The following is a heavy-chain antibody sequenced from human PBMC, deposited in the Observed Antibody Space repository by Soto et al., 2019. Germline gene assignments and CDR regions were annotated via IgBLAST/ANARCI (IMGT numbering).Heavy chain of an antibody. CDR2: IKRKTDGGTT. CDR1: IVSNAC. Sequence: IVSNACMNWVRQAPGKGLEWVGRIKRKTDGGTTDYAAPVKGRFTISRDDSKHTLYLQMNSLKTEDTALYYCTTLKGNDFWSATYGMDVWGQGTTVTVSS. D-gene: IGHD3-3*01. J-gene: IGHJ6*02. V-gene: IGHV3-15*07. CDR3: TTLKGNDFWSATYGMDV.